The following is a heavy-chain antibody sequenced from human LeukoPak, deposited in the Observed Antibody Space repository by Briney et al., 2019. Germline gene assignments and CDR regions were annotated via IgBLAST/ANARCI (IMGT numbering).Heavy chain of an antibody. V-gene: IGHV4-59*01. D-gene: IGHD3-9*01. CDR3: ARDPGPVLTGYYAPYYFDY. J-gene: IGHJ4*02. CDR1: GGSINTYY. CDR2: IYYSGST. Sequence: PSETLSLTCTVSGGSINTYYWSWIRQPPGKGLEWIGYIYYSGSTNYNPSLKSRVTISVDTSKNQFSLKLSSVTAADTAVYYCARDPGPVLTGYYAPYYFDYWGQGTLVTVSS.